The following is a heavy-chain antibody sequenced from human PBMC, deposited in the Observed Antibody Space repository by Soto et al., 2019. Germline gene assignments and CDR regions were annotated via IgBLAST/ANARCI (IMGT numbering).Heavy chain of an antibody. V-gene: IGHV3-23*01. CDR1: GFTFSSYA. D-gene: IGHD1-26*01. Sequence: EVQLLESGGGLVQPGGSLRLSCAASGFTFSSYAMSWVRQAPGKGLEWVSAMSGSGGSTYYADSVKGRFTISRDNSKNTPYRQMNSLRAEDTAVYYCAKNVLGATGQIDYWGQGTLVTVSS. J-gene: IGHJ4*02. CDR2: MSGSGGST. CDR3: AKNVLGATGQIDY.